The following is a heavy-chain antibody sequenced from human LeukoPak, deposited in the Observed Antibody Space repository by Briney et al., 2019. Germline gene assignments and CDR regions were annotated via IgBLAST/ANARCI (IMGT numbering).Heavy chain of an antibody. CDR2: INSDGSST. V-gene: IGHV3-74*01. J-gene: IGHJ5*02. CDR1: GFTFSSYW. D-gene: IGHD2-15*01. CDR3: ARQGYCSGGSCSGLYNWFDP. Sequence: GGSLRLSCAASGFTFSSYWMHWVRQAPGEGLVWVSRINSDGSSTSYADSVKGRFTISRDNAKNTLYLQMNSLRAEDTAVYYCARQGYCSGGSCSGLYNWFDPCGQGTLVSVSS.